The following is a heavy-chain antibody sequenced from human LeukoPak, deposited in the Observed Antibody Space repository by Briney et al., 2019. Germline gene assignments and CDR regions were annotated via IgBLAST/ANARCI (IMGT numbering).Heavy chain of an antibody. V-gene: IGHV3-23*01. D-gene: IGHD2-2*01. CDR3: AKARKGPSHYYGMDV. CDR1: GFTFSSYA. Sequence: GGSLRLSCAASGFTFSSYAMSWVRQAPGKGLEWVSAISGSGGSTYYADSVKGRFTISRDNSKNTLYLQMNSLRAEDTAVYYCAKARKGPSHYYGMDVWGQGTTVTVSS. J-gene: IGHJ6*02. CDR2: ISGSGGST.